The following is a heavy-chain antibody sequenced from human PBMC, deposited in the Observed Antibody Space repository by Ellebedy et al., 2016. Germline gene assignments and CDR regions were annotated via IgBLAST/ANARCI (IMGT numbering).Heavy chain of an antibody. CDR3: ARGDYGGKSPGRA. CDR1: GYTLTSYY. V-gene: IGHV1-46*01. J-gene: IGHJ5*02. D-gene: IGHD4-23*01. Sequence: ASVKVSXKASGYTLTSYYMNWVRQAPGQGIEWLGIINPSGGNTKYAPKFQGRVSMATDTSPTTAYMELSSLRSEDTALYYCARGDYGGKSPGRAWGQGTLVTVSS. CDR2: INPSGGNT.